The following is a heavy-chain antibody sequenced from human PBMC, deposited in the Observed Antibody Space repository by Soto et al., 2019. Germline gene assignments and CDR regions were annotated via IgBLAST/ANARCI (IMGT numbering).Heavy chain of an antibody. Sequence: QVQLVESGGGVVQPGRSLRLSCAASGFTFSSYAMHWARQAPGKGLEWVAVISYDGSNKYYADSVKGRFTISRDNAKNTRYLKMNSLRAEDTAVYYCARDGGLNYYYYGMDVWVQGTTVTVS. CDR1: GFTFSSYA. D-gene: IGHD3-3*01. CDR3: ARDGGLNYYYYGMDV. CDR2: ISYDGSNK. V-gene: IGHV3-30-3*01. J-gene: IGHJ6*02.